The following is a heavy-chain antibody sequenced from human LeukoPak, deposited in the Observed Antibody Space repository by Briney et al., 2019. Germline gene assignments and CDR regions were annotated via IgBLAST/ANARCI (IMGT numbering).Heavy chain of an antibody. CDR3: ASIPRVTMVRGVIFDWL. D-gene: IGHD3-10*01. CDR2: INPTGGTT. CDR1: GYTFTSYY. V-gene: IGHV1-46*01. J-gene: IGHJ4*02. Sequence: ASVKVSCKASGYTFTSYYMHWVRQAPGQGLEWMATINPTGGTTTYAQKFQGRVTVTRDTSTSTVYMELSSLRSEDTAVYYCASIPRVTMVRGVIFDWLWGQGTLVTVSS.